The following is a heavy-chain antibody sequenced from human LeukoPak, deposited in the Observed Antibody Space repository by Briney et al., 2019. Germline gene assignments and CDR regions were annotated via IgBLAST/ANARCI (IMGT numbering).Heavy chain of an antibody. J-gene: IGHJ4*02. Sequence: GGSLRLSCAASGFAFSSYWMSWVRQAPGKGLEWVANIKYDEIEKYHVDSVKGRFTISRDNAKNSLYLQMNSLRAEDTAVYYCAKTWRHSNTWIDCWGQGTLVTVSS. V-gene: IGHV3-7*03. CDR3: AKTWRHSNTWIDC. D-gene: IGHD6-13*01. CDR1: GFAFSSYW. CDR2: IKYDEIEK.